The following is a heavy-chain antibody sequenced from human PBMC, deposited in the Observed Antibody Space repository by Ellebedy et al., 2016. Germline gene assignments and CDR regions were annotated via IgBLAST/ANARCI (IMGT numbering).Heavy chain of an antibody. CDR3: AKRREPLSGVTNNWIDS. CDR2: ISGIGDNA. D-gene: IGHD1-26*01. V-gene: IGHV3-23*01. J-gene: IGHJ5*01. CDR1: GFAFSNYV. Sequence: GGSLRLSXAASGFAFSNYVMNWVRQAPGKGLEWVSVISGIGDNANYADSVKGRFTISRDNSRNTLYLQMNSLRAEDTAVYYCAKRREPLSGVTNNWIDSWGQGTLVTVSS.